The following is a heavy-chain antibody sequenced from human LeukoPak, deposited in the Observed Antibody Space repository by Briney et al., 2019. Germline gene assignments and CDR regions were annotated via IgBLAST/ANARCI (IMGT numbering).Heavy chain of an antibody. CDR3: ARDAGGSGEGTEDVFEI. CDR1: DGSISDYY. Sequence: SETLSLTCTVSDGSISDYYWSWVRQSAGKGLEWIGRIVTSGSTDYSPSLKSRVTMSVDTSKSQFSLNLSSVTAADTAMYYCARDAGGSGEGTEDVFEIWGKGPLVTVAS. J-gene: IGHJ3*02. CDR2: IVTSGST. D-gene: IGHD3-3*01. V-gene: IGHV4-4*07.